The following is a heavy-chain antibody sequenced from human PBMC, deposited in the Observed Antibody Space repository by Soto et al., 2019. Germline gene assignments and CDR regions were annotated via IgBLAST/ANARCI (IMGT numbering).Heavy chain of an antibody. D-gene: IGHD6-19*01. CDR2: IYSGGST. CDR3: ASSPLYRGGGYGSYNGMEV. V-gene: IGHV3-53*01. CDR1: GFTVSSNY. Sequence: AGSLRLSCAASGFTVSSNYMSWVRQAPGKGLEWVSVIYSGGSTYYADSVKGRVTISRDNSKNTLYLQMTALRAEDRPLYYCASSPLYRGGGYGSYNGMEVGGQGPRVTVS. J-gene: IGHJ6*02.